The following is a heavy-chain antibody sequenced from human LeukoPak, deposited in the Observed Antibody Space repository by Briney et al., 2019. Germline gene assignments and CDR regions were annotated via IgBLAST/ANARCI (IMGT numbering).Heavy chain of an antibody. CDR1: GFSFSSYE. J-gene: IGHJ4*02. CDR3: AKDRGVQLWFGDY. CDR2: ISGSGDYT. D-gene: IGHD3-10*01. V-gene: IGHV3-23*01. Sequence: GGSLRLSCAASGFSFSSYEMNWVRQAPGKGLEWVSVISGSGDYTNYADSVKGRFTISRDNSKNTLYLQMNTLRAEDTAVYYCAKDRGVQLWFGDYWGQGTLVTVSS.